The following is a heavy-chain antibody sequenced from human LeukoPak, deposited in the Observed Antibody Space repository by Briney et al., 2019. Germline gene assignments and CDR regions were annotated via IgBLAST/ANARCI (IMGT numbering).Heavy chain of an antibody. CDR1: GGTFSSYA. V-gene: IGHV1-18*01. Sequence: AAVKVSCKASGGTFSSYAISWVRQAPGQGLEWMGWISAYNGNTNYAQKLQGRVTMTTDTSTSTAYMELRSLRSDDTAVYYCARRYDSSGYYSRGYYYYGMDVWGQGTTVTVSS. D-gene: IGHD3-22*01. CDR2: ISAYNGNT. J-gene: IGHJ6*02. CDR3: ARRYDSSGYYSRGYYYYGMDV.